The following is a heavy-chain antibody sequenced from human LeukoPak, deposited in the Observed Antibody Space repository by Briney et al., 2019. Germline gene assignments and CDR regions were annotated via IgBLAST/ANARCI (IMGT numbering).Heavy chain of an antibody. D-gene: IGHD3-22*01. CDR2: TYYRSKWNN. CDR1: GDSVSSNSAA. Sequence: SQTLSLTCAISGDSVSSNSAAWNWLRQSPSRGLEWLGGTYYRSKWNNDYAVSVKSRITINPDTSNNQFSLQLNSVTPEDTAVYFCARDPYDSGEYYYRYAFDIWSQGTMVTVSS. V-gene: IGHV6-1*01. J-gene: IGHJ3*02. CDR3: ARDPYDSGEYYYRYAFDI.